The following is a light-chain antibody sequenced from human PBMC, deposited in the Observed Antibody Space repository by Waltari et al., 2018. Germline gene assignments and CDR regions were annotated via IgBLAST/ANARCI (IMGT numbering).Light chain of an antibody. V-gene: IGLV8-61*01. Sequence: QTVVTQEPSLSVSPGGTVTLTCALSSGSISSTSYVSWYRQTPGQAPLTLIYKINSRSAGVPDRCSGSFLGNKAALTITGAQADDESDYYCLMYMGSGIWVFGGGTKVTVL. CDR3: LMYMGSGIWV. CDR2: KIN. J-gene: IGLJ2*01. CDR1: SGSISSTSY.